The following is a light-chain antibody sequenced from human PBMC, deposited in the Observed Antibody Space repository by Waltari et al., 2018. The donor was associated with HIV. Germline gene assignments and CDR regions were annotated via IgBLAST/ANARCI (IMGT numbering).Light chain of an antibody. Sequence: PGQSITISCTGTSSDVGNYNLVSWYQQHPGKAPKLIIYEAIKRPSGVSDRISGSKSASTASLTISGLQADDEADYFCSSYGGSSIWLFGGATKLTVL. CDR2: EAI. J-gene: IGLJ2*01. CDR1: SSDVGNYNL. CDR3: SSYGGSSIWL. V-gene: IGLV2-23*01.